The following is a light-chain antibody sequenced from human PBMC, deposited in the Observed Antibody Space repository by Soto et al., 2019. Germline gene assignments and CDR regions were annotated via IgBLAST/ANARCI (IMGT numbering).Light chain of an antibody. CDR1: QSVDSD. CDR2: GAS. Sequence: EVVVTQSPATLSVSPGERVTLSCRASQSVDSDVAWFQHKPGQAPRLLIYGASTRAAGIPGRFSGSGYETDFTLTISRLEPEDFAVYYCQQYGSSRGYTFGQGTKLDIK. CDR3: QQYGSSRGYT. J-gene: IGKJ2*01. V-gene: IGKV3-20*01.